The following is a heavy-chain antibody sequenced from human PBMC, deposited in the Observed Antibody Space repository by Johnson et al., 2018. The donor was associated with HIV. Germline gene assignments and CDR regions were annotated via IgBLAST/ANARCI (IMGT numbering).Heavy chain of an antibody. J-gene: IGHJ3*02. CDR2: IKQDGSEK. CDR1: GFTFSSYW. Sequence: VHLVESGGGLVQPGGSLRLSCAASGFTFSSYWMSWVRQAPGKGLEWVANIKQDGSEKYYVDSVKGRFTISRDNAKNSLYLQMNSLRAEDTALYYCARAGYSNYDRAFDIWGQGTMVTVSS. V-gene: IGHV3-7*01. CDR3: ARAGYSNYDRAFDI. D-gene: IGHD4-11*01.